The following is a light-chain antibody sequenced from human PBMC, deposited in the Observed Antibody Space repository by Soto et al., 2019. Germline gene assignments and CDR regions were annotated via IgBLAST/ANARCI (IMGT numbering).Light chain of an antibody. V-gene: IGKV3-20*01. CDR1: QTLSSTY. CDR2: GAS. CDR3: QQYDTSPVT. J-gene: IGKJ1*01. Sequence: EIVLTQSPGTLSLSPGERATLSCRANQTLSSTYLAWYQQKPGQAPRLLIYGASTRATGIPDRFSGSGSGTALTLTISRLEPEDFAVYYCQQYDTSPVTYGPGTRVEVK.